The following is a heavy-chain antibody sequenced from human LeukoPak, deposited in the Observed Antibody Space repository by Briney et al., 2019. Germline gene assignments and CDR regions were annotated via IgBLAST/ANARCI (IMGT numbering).Heavy chain of an antibody. CDR2: ISSSSSYI. CDR3: TRVYLERLTAGYFDH. D-gene: IGHD2-8*01. V-gene: IGHV3-21*01. CDR1: GFTFSSYS. J-gene: IGHJ4*02. Sequence: GGSLRLSCAASGFTFSSYSMNWVRQAPGKGLEWVSSISSSSSYIYYADSVKGRFTISRDNAKNSLYLQMNSLRDEDTAVYYCTRVYLERLTAGYFDHWGQGTLVTVSP.